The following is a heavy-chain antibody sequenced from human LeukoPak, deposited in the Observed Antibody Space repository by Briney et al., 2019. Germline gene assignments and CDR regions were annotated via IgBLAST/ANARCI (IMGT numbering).Heavy chain of an antibody. V-gene: IGHV3-49*04. CDR2: IRSKPYGGTT. Sequence: GGSLRLSCAASGFTFSSYAMSWVRQAPGKGLEWVGFIRSKPYGGTTEYAASVKGRFTISRDDSKSIAYLQMNSLKTEDTAVYYCTRDLRAAETDYFDYWGQGTLVTVSS. D-gene: IGHD6-13*01. J-gene: IGHJ4*02. CDR1: GFTFSSYA. CDR3: TRDLRAAETDYFDY.